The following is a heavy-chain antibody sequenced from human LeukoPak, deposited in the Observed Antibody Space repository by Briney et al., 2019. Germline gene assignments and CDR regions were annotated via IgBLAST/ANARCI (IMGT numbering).Heavy chain of an antibody. CDR2: IYTGETT. CDR3: AKANPLIVGARAGGPINF. D-gene: IGHD1-26*01. J-gene: IGHJ3*01. Sequence: GGSLRLSCAASGFTVSSNYMSWVRQAPGKGLEWVSIIYTGETTHYADSVKGRFTISRDNSRNTLYLQMNSLRPEDTAVYYCAKANPLIVGARAGGPINFWGQGTMVTVSS. V-gene: IGHV3-66*01. CDR1: GFTVSSNY.